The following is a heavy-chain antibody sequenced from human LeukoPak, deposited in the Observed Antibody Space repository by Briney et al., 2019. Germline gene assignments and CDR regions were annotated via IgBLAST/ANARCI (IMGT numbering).Heavy chain of an antibody. V-gene: IGHV3-7*01. CDR3: KSRGAAPGSFDY. J-gene: IGHJ4*02. Sequence: PGGSLRLSCAVSGFTFSSYWMSWMRRAPGGGVEWVANIKYDGNEEYYVDSVRGRFTISRDNAKNSLYLQLNSLRVEDTAVDYCKSRGAAPGSFDYWGEGTLVTVSP. CDR1: GFTFSSYW. D-gene: IGHD1-1*01. CDR2: IKYDGNEE.